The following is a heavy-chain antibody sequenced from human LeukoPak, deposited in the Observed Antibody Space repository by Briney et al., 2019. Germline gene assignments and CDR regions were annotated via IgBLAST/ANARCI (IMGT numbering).Heavy chain of an antibody. CDR3: ATEKIVPAAIIFDY. D-gene: IGHD2-2*01. V-gene: IGHV1-2*02. CDR1: GYTFTGYY. CDR2: INPNSGGT. Sequence: ASVKVSCKASGYTFTGYYMHWVRQAPGQGLEWMGWINPNSGGTNYAQKFQGRVTMTRDTSISTAYMELSRLRSDDTAVYYCATEKIVPAAIIFDYWGQGTLVTVSS. J-gene: IGHJ4*02.